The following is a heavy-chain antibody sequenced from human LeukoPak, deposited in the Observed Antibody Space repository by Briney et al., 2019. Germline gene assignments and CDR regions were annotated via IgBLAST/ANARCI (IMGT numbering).Heavy chain of an antibody. CDR2: LSSSGSAF. CDR1: GFTFRSYE. D-gene: IGHD6-19*01. Sequence: GGSLRLSCEDSGFTFRSYEMNWVRQAPGKGLEWIAYLSSSGSAFSYADSVKGRFTISRDNAKNSLFLQMNSLRPEDTALYYCGKDLLAMAGTIGSWGQGTLVTVSS. V-gene: IGHV3-48*03. CDR3: GKDLLAMAGTIGS. J-gene: IGHJ4*02.